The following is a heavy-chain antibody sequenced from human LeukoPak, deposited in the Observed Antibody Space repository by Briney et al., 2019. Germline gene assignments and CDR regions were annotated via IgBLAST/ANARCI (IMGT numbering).Heavy chain of an antibody. CDR3: AREGFAFDI. Sequence: SETLSLTCTVSGGSISSYYWSWIRRPPGKGLEWIGYIYYSGSTNYNPSLKSRVTISVDTSKNQFSLRLSSVTAADTAVYYCAREGFAFDIWGPGTMVTVSS. V-gene: IGHV4-59*01. CDR2: IYYSGST. CDR1: GGSISSYY. J-gene: IGHJ3*02.